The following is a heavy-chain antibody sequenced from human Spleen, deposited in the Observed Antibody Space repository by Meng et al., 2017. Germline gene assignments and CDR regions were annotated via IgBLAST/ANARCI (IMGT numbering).Heavy chain of an antibody. V-gene: IGHV4-34*01. CDR2: INHSGST. CDR1: GGSFSGYY. D-gene: IGHD4-11*01. Sequence: VQVQQWGAGLLKPSETLSVTGAVNGGSFSGYYWSWIRQPPGKGLEWIGEINHSGSTNYNPSLKSRVTISVDTSQNNLSLKLSSVTAADSAVYYCARGPTTMAHDFDYWGQGTLVTVSS. J-gene: IGHJ4*02. CDR3: ARGPTTMAHDFDY.